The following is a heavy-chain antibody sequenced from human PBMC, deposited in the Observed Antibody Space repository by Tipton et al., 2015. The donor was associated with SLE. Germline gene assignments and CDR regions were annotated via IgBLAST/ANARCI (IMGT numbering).Heavy chain of an antibody. CDR2: ISWNSGSI. J-gene: IGHJ3*02. Sequence: SLRLSCAASGFTFDEYAMNWVRQATGKGLEWVSGISWNSGSIGYGDSVQGRFTISRDNAKNALYLQMNSLRSEDTALYYCEKCTIFGVVITEAFDIWGQGTMVTVSS. D-gene: IGHD3-3*01. CDR1: GFTFDEYA. CDR3: EKCTIFGVVITEAFDI. V-gene: IGHV3-9*01.